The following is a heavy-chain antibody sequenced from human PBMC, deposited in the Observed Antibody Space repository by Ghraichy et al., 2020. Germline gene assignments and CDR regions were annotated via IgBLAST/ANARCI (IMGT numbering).Heavy chain of an antibody. J-gene: IGHJ4*02. V-gene: IGHV3-48*02. D-gene: IGHD1-14*01. CDR2: ISSASDAT. Sequence: GGSLRLSCAASGFSFCGYSMNWVRQAPGKGLEWLSYISSASDATRYADSVKGRFTISRDNAKNSLYLQMNSLREEDTGVYYCARDRTEPNFDYWGQGTLVAVSS. CDR3: ARDRTEPNFDY. CDR1: GFSFCGYS.